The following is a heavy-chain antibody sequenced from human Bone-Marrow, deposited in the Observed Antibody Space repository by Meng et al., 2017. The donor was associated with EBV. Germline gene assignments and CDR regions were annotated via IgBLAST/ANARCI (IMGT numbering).Heavy chain of an antibody. J-gene: IGHJ4*02. CDR1: GGTFSSYA. CDR3: ARGWGRGYSGPLDY. V-gene: IGHV1-69*01. Sequence: QAQLGWCGAEVKKPGSSVKVSCKASGGTFSSYAISWVRPAPGKGLEWMGGIIPIFGTANYAQKFQGKVTITADESTSTAYMELSSLRSEDTAVYYCARGWGRGYSGPLDYWGQGTLVTVSS. CDR2: IIPIFGTA. D-gene: IGHD5-12*01.